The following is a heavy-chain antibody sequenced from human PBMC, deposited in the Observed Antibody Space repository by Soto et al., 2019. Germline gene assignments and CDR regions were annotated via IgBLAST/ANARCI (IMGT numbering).Heavy chain of an antibody. CDR3: ASAGHAAYDPLWTDY. D-gene: IGHD2-21*01. J-gene: IGHJ4*02. CDR1: GFTFSGYG. V-gene: IGHV3-33*01. Sequence: QVHPVESGGGVVQPGGSLRLSCVASGFTFSGYGMHWVRQAPGKGLEWVAVIWYDGSNEYYADSVKARFTISRDNSKKAELRQRNSLRADYTAVYYRASAGHAAYDPLWTDYWGQGTLVTVSS. CDR2: IWYDGSNE.